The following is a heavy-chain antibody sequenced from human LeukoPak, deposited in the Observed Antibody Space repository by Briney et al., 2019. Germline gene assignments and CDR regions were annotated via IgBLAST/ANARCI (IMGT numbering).Heavy chain of an antibody. CDR2: INPNSGGT. D-gene: IGHD3-10*01. CDR3: ARAIDYGSGSYFDP. CDR1: GYTFTGYY. J-gene: IGHJ5*02. Sequence: GASVKVSCKASGYTFTGYYMRWVRQAPGQGLGWMGWINPNSGGTNYAQKFQGRVTMTRDTSISTAYMELSRLRSDDTAVYYCARAIDYGSGSYFDPWGQGTLVTVSS. V-gene: IGHV1-2*02.